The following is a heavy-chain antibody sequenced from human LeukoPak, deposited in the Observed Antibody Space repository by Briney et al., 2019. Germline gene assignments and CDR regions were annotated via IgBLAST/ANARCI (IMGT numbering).Heavy chain of an antibody. J-gene: IGHJ4*02. Sequence: GGSLRLSCAASGFTFSGSAMHWVRQASGKGLEWVGRIRSKANSYATAYAASVRGRFTISRDDSKNTAYLQMNSLKTEDTAVYYRIGIAVGTPGVDYWGQGTLVTVSS. CDR3: IGIAVGTPGVDY. CDR1: GFTFSGSA. D-gene: IGHD6-19*01. V-gene: IGHV3-73*01. CDR2: IRSKANSYAT.